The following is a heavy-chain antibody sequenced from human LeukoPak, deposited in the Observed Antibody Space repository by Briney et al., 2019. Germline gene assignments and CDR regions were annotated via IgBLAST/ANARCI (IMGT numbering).Heavy chain of an antibody. CDR1: GFTFSSYG. CDR3: VKPYPTLTTSSVLDT. D-gene: IGHD4-17*01. J-gene: IGHJ5*01. CDR2: IRYDGSNK. V-gene: IGHV3-30*02. Sequence: GGSLRLSCAASGFTFSSYGMHWVRQAPGKGLEWVAFIRYDGSNKYYADSVKGRFTISRDNSKNTLYLQIDTLTIEDSAVYYCVKPYPTLTTSSVLDTWGQGTLVTVSS.